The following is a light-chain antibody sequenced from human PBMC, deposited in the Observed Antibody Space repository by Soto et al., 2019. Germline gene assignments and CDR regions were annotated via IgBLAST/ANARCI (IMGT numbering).Light chain of an antibody. V-gene: IGKV1-5*03. Sequence: DIQMTQFPSTLSASVGDRVTITCRASQSISNRLAWFQQKSGEAPNLLIHKASSLESGVPSRFSGSGSGTEFTLTMSSLQPDDFATYYCQQYNTYSWTFGQGTKVEIK. J-gene: IGKJ1*01. CDR1: QSISNR. CDR2: KAS. CDR3: QQYNTYSWT.